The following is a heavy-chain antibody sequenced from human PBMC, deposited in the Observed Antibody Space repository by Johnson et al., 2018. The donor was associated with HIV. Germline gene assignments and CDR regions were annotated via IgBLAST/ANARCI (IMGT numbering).Heavy chain of an antibody. CDR1: GFTFSS. CDR3: ARDPDPFREYHGDAFDI. D-gene: IGHD3-10*01. J-gene: IGHJ3*02. Sequence: QVQLVESGGGVVRPGGSLRLSCAASGFTFSSMHWDRQAPGKGLEWVAVISYDGSNKYYADSVKGRFTISRDNSKNTLYVHMNSLRGEDTAVYYCARDPDPFREYHGDAFDIWGQGTVVIVSS. V-gene: IGHV3-30*04. CDR2: ISYDGSNK.